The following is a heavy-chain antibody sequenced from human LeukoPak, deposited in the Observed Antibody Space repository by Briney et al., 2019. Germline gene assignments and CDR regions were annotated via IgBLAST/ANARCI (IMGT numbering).Heavy chain of an antibody. CDR1: GFIFSAYI. CDR3: AKANQNYYDVYMDV. D-gene: IGHD3-22*01. Sequence: GGSLRLSCAASGFIFSAYIMDWVRQAPGKGLEWVSGISGSGDSTYYADSVKGRFTISRDNSENTLYLQMNSLRAEDTAVYYCAKANQNYYDVYMDVWGTGTTVTVSS. V-gene: IGHV3-23*01. CDR2: ISGSGDST. J-gene: IGHJ6*04.